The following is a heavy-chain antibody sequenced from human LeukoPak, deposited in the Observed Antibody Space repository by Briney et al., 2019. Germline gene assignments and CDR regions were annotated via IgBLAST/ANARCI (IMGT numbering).Heavy chain of an antibody. J-gene: IGHJ4*02. Sequence: GGSLRLSCAASAFTLSIYVMGWVRQAPGKGLEWVSAISGSGGSTYYADSVKGRFTISRDNSKNTLYLQMNSLRAEDTAVYYCAKVFGTTVTYFDYWGQGTLVTVSS. CDR1: AFTLSIYV. CDR2: ISGSGGST. D-gene: IGHD4-17*01. CDR3: AKVFGTTVTYFDY. V-gene: IGHV3-23*01.